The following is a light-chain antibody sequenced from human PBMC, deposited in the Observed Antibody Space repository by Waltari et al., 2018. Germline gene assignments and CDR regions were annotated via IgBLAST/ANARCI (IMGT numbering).Light chain of an antibody. V-gene: IGLV2-14*02. J-gene: IGLJ2*01. Sequence: QSALTQPASVSGSPGQSITISCTGTSSDVGSYNLVSWYQQHPGKAPELMIFDVTERPSGVSFRFSGSKSGNTASLTISGLQADDEADYYCSSYTSSSTPLFGGGTRVTVL. CDR1: SSDVGSYNL. CDR2: DVT. CDR3: SSYTSSSTPL.